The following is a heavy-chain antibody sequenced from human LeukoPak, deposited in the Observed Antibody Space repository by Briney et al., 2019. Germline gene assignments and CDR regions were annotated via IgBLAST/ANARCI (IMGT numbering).Heavy chain of an antibody. V-gene: IGHV4-59*12. CDR1: GGSISSYY. CDR3: ARDGIQLWDRPPDY. D-gene: IGHD5-18*01. Sequence: TTSETLSLTCTVSGGSISSYYWSWIRQPPGKGLEWIGYIYYSGSTNYNPSLKGRVTISVDTSKNQFSLKLSSVTAADTAVYYCARDGIQLWDRPPDYWGQGTLVTVSS. CDR2: IYYSGST. J-gene: IGHJ4*02.